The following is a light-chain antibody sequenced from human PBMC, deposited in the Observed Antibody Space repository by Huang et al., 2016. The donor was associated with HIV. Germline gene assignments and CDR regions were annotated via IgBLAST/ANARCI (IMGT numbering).Light chain of an antibody. V-gene: IGKV3-15*01. CDR3: QQYNNWPPWT. CDR2: GAF. Sequence: EIVMTQFPDTLSVSPGERVILTCRANQTVNTNLAWYQQRPGQSPKLLIYGAFTRAADVPARFSGSGSGTDFTLTIGSLQSEDFAVYYCQQYNNWPPWTFGQGTKVEIK. CDR1: QTVNTN. J-gene: IGKJ1*01.